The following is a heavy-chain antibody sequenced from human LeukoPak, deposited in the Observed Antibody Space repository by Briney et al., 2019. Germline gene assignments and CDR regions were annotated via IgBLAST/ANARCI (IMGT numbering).Heavy chain of an antibody. V-gene: IGHV1-46*01. J-gene: IGHJ6*02. D-gene: IGHD3-22*01. CDR1: GYSXTSYY. CDR3: ARDGVSVQVVRESGGMDV. CDR2: INPSGGST. Sequence: ASVKVSCKASGYSXTSYYVHWVRQAPGQGLEWVGIINPSGGSTSYAQKFQGRVTMTRDTSTSTVYMELSSLRSEDTAVYYCARDGVSVQVVRESGGMDVWGQGTTVTVSS.